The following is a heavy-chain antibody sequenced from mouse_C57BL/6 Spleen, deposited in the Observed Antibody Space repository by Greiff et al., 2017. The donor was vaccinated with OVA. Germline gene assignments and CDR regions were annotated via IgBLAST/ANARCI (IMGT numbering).Heavy chain of an antibody. Sequence: QVQLQQSGPGLVQPSQSLSITCTVSGFSLTSYGVHWVRQSPGKGLEWLGVIWRGGSTDYNAAFMSRLSITKDNSKSQVFFKMNSLQADDTAIYYCAKGGLPHYYAMDYWGQGTSVTVSS. CDR2: IWRGGST. CDR3: AKGGLPHYYAMDY. D-gene: IGHD5-5*01. CDR1: GFSLTSYG. V-gene: IGHV2-5*01. J-gene: IGHJ4*01.